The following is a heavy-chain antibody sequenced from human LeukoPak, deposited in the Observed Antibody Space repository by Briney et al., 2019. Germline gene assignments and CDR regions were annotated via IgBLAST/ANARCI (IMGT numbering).Heavy chain of an antibody. V-gene: IGHV3-23*01. J-gene: IGHJ3*02. CDR1: GFTFSSYA. Sequence: PGGSLRLSCAASGFTFSSYAMSWVRQAPGKGLEWVSAISGTGLTTDYADSVKGHFTISRDNSKNTLYLQMNSLRAEDTAVYYCTRFDGDAFDIWGQGTMVTVSS. CDR3: TRFDGDAFDI. D-gene: IGHD3-3*01. CDR2: ISGTGLTT.